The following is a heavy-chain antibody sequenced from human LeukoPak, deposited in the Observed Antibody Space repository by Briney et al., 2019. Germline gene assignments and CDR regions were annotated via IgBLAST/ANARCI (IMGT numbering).Heavy chain of an antibody. CDR1: GGSITSSTYS. V-gene: IGHV4-39*02. J-gene: IGHJ4*02. D-gene: IGHD2-15*01. CDR3: ARLLPYCSEGICYFWEYFDS. Sequence: SETPSLTCSVSGGSITSSTYSWGSIRQPPGKGLEWIGSFYYTGDTYYGPSLKSRVTISVDSSKNHFSLNLTSLTAADTAVYYCARLLPYCSEGICYFWEYFDSWGQGTLVTVSS. CDR2: FYYTGDT.